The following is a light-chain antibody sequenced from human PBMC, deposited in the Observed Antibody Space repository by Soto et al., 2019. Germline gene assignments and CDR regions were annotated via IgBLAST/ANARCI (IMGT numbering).Light chain of an antibody. CDR3: CSYAGTRTSWV. J-gene: IGLJ1*01. CDR1: SSDVGTFNL. CDR2: EGT. Sequence: QSALTQPASVSGFLGQSITMSCTGSSSDVGTFNLVSWFQQHPGKAPKLLIFEGTKRPSGVSDRFSGSKSGNTASLTISGLQAEDEADYHCCSYAGTRTSWVFGPGTKLTGL. V-gene: IGLV2-23*01.